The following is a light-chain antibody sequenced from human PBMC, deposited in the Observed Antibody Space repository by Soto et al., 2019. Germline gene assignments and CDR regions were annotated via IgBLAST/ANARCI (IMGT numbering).Light chain of an antibody. CDR3: KSYAGSNTYV. Sequence: QSALTQPPSASGSPGQAVTISCTGTKNVIGVYDFVSWYQHHPGKAPRLIIYEVVQRPSGVPDRFSGSKSGNTASLTVSGLQAADEADYFCKSYAGSNTYVFGSGTKVTGL. J-gene: IGLJ1*01. CDR1: KNVIGVYDF. V-gene: IGLV2-8*01. CDR2: EVV.